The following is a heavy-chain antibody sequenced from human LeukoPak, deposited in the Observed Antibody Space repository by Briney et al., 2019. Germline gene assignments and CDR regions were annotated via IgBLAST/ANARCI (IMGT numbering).Heavy chain of an antibody. J-gene: IGHJ4*02. D-gene: IGHD3-16*01. Sequence: GGSLRLSCAASGFTFSSYAMHWVRQAPGKGLEWVAVISYDGSNKYYADFVKGRFTISRDNSKNTLYLQMNSLRAEDTAVYYCAKDAYDYVWGSYIYFDYWGQGTLVTVSS. CDR1: GFTFSSYA. CDR2: ISYDGSNK. V-gene: IGHV3-30-3*01. CDR3: AKDAYDYVWGSYIYFDY.